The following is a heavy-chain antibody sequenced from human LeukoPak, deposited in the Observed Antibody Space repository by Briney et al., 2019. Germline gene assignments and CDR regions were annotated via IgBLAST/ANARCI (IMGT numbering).Heavy chain of an antibody. Sequence: GGSLRLSCAASGFTFSNYWMTWVRQAPGKGLEWVAYIKQDGSEKYYVDSVTGRFTISRDNAKNSLYLQMNSLRAEDTAVYYCAREYISSWFDSWGQGTLVTVSS. CDR1: GFTFSNYW. V-gene: IGHV3-7*03. CDR3: AREYISSWFDS. D-gene: IGHD6-13*01. J-gene: IGHJ5*01. CDR2: IKQDGSEK.